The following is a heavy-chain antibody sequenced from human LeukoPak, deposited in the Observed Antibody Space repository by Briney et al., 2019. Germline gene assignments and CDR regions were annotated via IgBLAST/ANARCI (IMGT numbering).Heavy chain of an antibody. J-gene: IGHJ4*02. D-gene: IGHD2/OR15-2a*01. CDR2: IRYDGSNT. Sequence: GGSLRLSCAASGFTFNNYGMHWVRQAPGKGLEWLAFIRYDGSNTYYADSVKGRFAVSRDDSKNTLYLQMNSLRGDDTAVYYCAKDGTSYYYIYYWGQGTLVTVSS. V-gene: IGHV3-30*02. CDR3: AKDGTSYYYIYY. CDR1: GFTFNNYG.